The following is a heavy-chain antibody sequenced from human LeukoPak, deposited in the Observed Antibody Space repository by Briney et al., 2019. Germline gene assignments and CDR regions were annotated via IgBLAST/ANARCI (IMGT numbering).Heavy chain of an antibody. V-gene: IGHV1-2*02. CDR1: GYTFTGYY. J-gene: IGHJ4*02. Sequence: ASVKVSCKASGYTFTGYYMHWVRQATGQGLEWMGWINPNSGGTNYAQKLQGRVTMTTDTSTSTAYMELRSLRSDDTAVYYCARSGDIVVVPAVRFDYWGQGTLVTVSS. CDR2: INPNSGGT. D-gene: IGHD2-2*01. CDR3: ARSGDIVVVPAVRFDY.